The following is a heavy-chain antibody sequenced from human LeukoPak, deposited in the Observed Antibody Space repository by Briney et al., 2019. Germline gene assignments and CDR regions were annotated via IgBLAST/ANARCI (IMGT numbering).Heavy chain of an antibody. D-gene: IGHD6-19*01. CDR2: ISHDGSTQ. V-gene: IGHV3-30*18. CDR1: GFPFRRYG. Sequence: GRSLRLSCAASGFPFRRYGLHWVRQAPGKGLEWVAVISHDGSTQYYADSVTGRFTISRDNSKNTLFLQMSSLRAEDTAVYFCAKAALYGAGWLHYLDYWGQGTLVTVSS. CDR3: AKAALYGAGWLHYLDY. J-gene: IGHJ4*02.